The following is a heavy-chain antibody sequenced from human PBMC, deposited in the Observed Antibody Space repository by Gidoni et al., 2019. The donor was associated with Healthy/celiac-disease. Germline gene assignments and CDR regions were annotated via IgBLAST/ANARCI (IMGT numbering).Heavy chain of an antibody. CDR2: ISSSGSTI. V-gene: IGHV3-48*03. Sequence: EVKLVESGGGSVQPGGSLRPSCAASGFTFSSYDMNWVRQAPGKGLEWVSYISSSGSTIYYADSVKGRFTISRDNAKNSLYLQMNSLRAEDTAVYYCARDQVTDDFWSGRGGMDVWGQGTTVTVSS. D-gene: IGHD3-3*01. CDR3: ARDQVTDDFWSGRGGMDV. J-gene: IGHJ6*02. CDR1: GFTFSSYD.